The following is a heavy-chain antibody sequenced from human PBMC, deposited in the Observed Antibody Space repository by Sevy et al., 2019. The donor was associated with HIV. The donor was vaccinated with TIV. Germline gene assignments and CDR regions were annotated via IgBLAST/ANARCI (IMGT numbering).Heavy chain of an antibody. Sequence: GESLKISCKASGYSFPSSWIGWVRQMPGKGLECMGIIYTTDSDARYSPSFEGQVTISVDKSISTAYLQWSSLKASDTAMYYCARRGASGGWYHFDYWGQGSLVTVSS. CDR1: GYSFPSSW. V-gene: IGHV5-51*01. CDR3: ARRGASGGWYHFDY. CDR2: IYTTDSDA. J-gene: IGHJ4*02. D-gene: IGHD6-19*01.